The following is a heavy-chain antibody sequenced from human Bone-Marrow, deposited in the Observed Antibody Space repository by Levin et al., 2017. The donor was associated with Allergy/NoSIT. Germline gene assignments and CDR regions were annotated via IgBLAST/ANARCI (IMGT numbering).Heavy chain of an antibody. J-gene: IGHJ4*02. Sequence: GGSLRLSCAASGFTFSSNWMHWVRQAPGEGLVWVSEINSYGSNTNYADSVKGRFTISRDNARNTLYLQMNSVRAEDTAVYYCERGGCRSTSCLDYWGQGTLVTVSS. V-gene: IGHV3-74*01. CDR3: ERGGCRSTSCLDY. CDR2: INSYGSNT. D-gene: IGHD2-2*01. CDR1: GFTFSSNW.